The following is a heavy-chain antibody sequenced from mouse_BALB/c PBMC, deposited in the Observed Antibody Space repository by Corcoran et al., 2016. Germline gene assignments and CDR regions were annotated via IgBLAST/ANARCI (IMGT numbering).Heavy chain of an antibody. D-gene: IGHD1-2*01. Sequence: LVKTGASVKISCKASGYSFTGYYMHWVKQSHGKSLEWIGYISCYNGATSYNQKFKGKDTFTVDTSSSTAYMQFNSLTSEDSAVYYCVRGDTTAPYYFDYWGQGTTLPVSS. J-gene: IGHJ2*01. CDR1: GYSFTGYY. V-gene: IGHV1S34*01. CDR2: ISCYNGAT. CDR3: VRGDTTAPYYFDY.